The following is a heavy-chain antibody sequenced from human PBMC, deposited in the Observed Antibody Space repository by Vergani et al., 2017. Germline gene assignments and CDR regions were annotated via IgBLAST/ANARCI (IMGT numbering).Heavy chain of an antibody. Sequence: EVQLVESGGGLVQPGRSLRLSCAASGFTFDDYAMHWVRQAPGKGLEWVSLISWDGGSTYYADSVKGRFTISRDNSKNTLYLQMNSLRAEDTAVYYCAKIKGPPHRTPDYWGQGTLVTVSS. CDR1: GFTFDDYA. D-gene: IGHD1-14*01. J-gene: IGHJ4*02. CDR2: ISWDGGST. CDR3: AKIKGPPHRTPDY. V-gene: IGHV3-9*01.